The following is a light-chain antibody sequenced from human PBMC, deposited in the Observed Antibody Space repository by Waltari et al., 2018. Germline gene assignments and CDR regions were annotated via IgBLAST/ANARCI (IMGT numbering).Light chain of an antibody. V-gene: IGLV2-23*02. J-gene: IGLJ1*01. CDR2: EIS. CDR1: NSNVDILHL. Sequence: QSALTQPASVSGSPGQSITISCTAVNSNVDILHLVSWYQHHPGRNPRLLIYEISQRPSGISNRFSGSKSGNTASLTISGLQPEDEADYFCCPFAGYGIYVFGSGTQVSVL. CDR3: CPFAGYGIYV.